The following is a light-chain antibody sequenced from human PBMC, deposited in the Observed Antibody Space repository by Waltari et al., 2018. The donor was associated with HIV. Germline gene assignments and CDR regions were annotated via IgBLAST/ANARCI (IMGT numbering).Light chain of an antibody. CDR2: GAS. CDR1: QSVSTN. Sequence: EIVLTQSPATLSLFPGERATLPCRASQSVSTNLAWYQQKYGQAPRLLIYGASTRASGIPTRFSGSGSGTEFTLTISSLQSEDFAVYYCQQYNIWPPDAFGQGTKLEIK. J-gene: IGKJ2*01. CDR3: QQYNIWPPDA. V-gene: IGKV3-15*01.